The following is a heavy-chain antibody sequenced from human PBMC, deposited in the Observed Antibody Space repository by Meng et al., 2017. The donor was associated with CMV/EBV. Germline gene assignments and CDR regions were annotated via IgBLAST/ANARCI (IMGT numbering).Heavy chain of an antibody. CDR1: GFTFSSYW. D-gene: IGHD2-21*01. CDR2: IKQDGSEK. CDR3: ARVAFLPPYCGGDCSAHYYFDY. J-gene: IGHJ4*02. V-gene: IGHV3-7*01. Sequence: GGSLRLSCAASGFTFSSYWMSWVRQAPGKGLEWVANIKQDGSEKYYVDSVKGRSTISRDNAKNSLYLQMNSLRAEDTAVYYCARVAFLPPYCGGDCSAHYYFDYWGQGTLVTVSS.